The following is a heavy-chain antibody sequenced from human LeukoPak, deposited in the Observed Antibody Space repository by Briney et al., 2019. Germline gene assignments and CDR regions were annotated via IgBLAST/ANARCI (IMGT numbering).Heavy chain of an antibody. Sequence: AGGSLRLSCAASGFSFSTYGMNWVRQAPGKGLEWVSYISSSISTIFYADSVKGRFTISRDNAKNSLYLQMNSLRAEDTALYYCAKRRDILTGYGSGDFDYWGQGTLVTVSS. D-gene: IGHD3-9*01. CDR1: GFSFSTYG. V-gene: IGHV3-48*04. CDR2: ISSSISTI. CDR3: AKRRDILTGYGSGDFDY. J-gene: IGHJ4*02.